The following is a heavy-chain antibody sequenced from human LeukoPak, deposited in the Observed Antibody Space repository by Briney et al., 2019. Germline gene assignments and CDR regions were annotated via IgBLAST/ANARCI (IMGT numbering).Heavy chain of an antibody. CDR1: GYTFTSYG. CDR2: ISAYNGNT. D-gene: IGHD4-17*01. V-gene: IGHV1-18*01. CDR3: ARGSQMTTVTRYYYYYYGMDV. Sequence: GASVKVSCKASGYTFTSYGISWVRQAPGQGLEWMGWISAYNGNTNYAQKLQGRVTMTTDTSTSTAYMELRSLRSDDTAVYYCARGSQMTTVTRYYYYYYGMDVWGQGTTVTVSS. J-gene: IGHJ6*02.